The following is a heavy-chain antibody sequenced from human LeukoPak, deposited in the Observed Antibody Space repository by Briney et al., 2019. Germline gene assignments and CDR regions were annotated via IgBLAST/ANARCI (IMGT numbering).Heavy chain of an antibody. J-gene: IGHJ4*02. Sequence: ASVKVSCKASGYTFTGYYMHWVRQAPGQGLGWMGWINPNSGGTNYAQKFQGRVTMTTDTSTSTAYMELRSLRSDDTAVYYCARGSTARYYYDSSGYYRGAVDYWGQGTLVTISS. CDR1: GYTFTGYY. CDR2: INPNSGGT. D-gene: IGHD3-22*01. V-gene: IGHV1-2*02. CDR3: ARGSTARYYYDSSGYYRGAVDY.